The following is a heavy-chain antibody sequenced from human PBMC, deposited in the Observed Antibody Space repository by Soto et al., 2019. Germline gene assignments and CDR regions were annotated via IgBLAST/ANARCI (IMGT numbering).Heavy chain of an antibody. Sequence: EVQLVESGGGLVQPGGSLRLSCAASGFTFSSYSMNWVRQAPGKGLEWVSSISSSSSYIYYADSVKGRFTISRDNAKNSLYLQMNSLRAEDTAVYYCARDRDCSSTSCLSNWFDPWGQGTLVTVSS. CDR2: ISSSSSYI. J-gene: IGHJ5*02. CDR1: GFTFSSYS. CDR3: ARDRDCSSTSCLSNWFDP. V-gene: IGHV3-21*01. D-gene: IGHD2-2*01.